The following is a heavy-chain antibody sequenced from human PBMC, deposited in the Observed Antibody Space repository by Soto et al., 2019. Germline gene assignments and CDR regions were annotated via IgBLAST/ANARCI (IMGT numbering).Heavy chain of an antibody. V-gene: IGHV4-34*01. CDR3: ANRLSLESSSWFHNWFDP. Sequence: QVQLQQWGAGLLKPSETLSLTCAVYGGSFSGYYWSGIRQPPGKGLEWIGEINHSGSTNYNPSLKSRVTISVDTSKNQLSLKLTSVTAADTAVYYCANRLSLESSSWFHNWFDPWGQGTLVTVSS. D-gene: IGHD6-13*01. CDR1: GGSFSGYY. J-gene: IGHJ5*02. CDR2: INHSGST.